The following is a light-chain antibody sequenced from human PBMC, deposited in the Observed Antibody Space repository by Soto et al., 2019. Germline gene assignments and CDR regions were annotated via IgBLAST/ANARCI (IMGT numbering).Light chain of an antibody. V-gene: IGLV1-40*01. CDR1: SSNIGAGYD. J-gene: IGLJ7*01. Sequence: QSVLTQPPSVSGAPGQRVTISCTGSSSNIGAGYDVHWYQQLPGTAPKLLIYGNSNRPSGVPDRFSGSKSGTSASLAITGLQAEDEADYYCQSYDSSLRSVFGGGTQLTVL. CDR3: QSYDSSLRSV. CDR2: GNS.